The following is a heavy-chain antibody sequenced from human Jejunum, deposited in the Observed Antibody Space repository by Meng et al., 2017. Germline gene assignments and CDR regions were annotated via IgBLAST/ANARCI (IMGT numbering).Heavy chain of an antibody. CDR1: GFIFSRYA. Sequence: GESLKISCAASGFIFSRYAIHWVRQAPGKGLEWVAFISFDGSNKYYADSVKGRFTISRDNSKNTMYLQMSSLRPEDTAIYYCARDSGYGSGWGTAYWGQGKLVNGAS. CDR2: ISFDGSNK. CDR3: ARDSGYGSGWGTAY. D-gene: IGHD6-19*01. V-gene: IGHV3-30*04. J-gene: IGHJ4*02.